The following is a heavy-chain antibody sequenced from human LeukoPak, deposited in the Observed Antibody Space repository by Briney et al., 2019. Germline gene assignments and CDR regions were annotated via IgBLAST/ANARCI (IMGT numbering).Heavy chain of an antibody. J-gene: IGHJ4*02. V-gene: IGHV3-7*01. Sequence: GGSLRLSCAASGFTFSSYWMSWVRQAPGKGLEWVANIKQDGSEKYYVDSVKGRFTISRDNAKNSLYLQMNSLRAEDTAVYYCTGNYYGSGSYADFDYWGQGTLVTVSS. CDR1: GFTFSSYW. CDR3: TGNYYGSGSYADFDY. CDR2: IKQDGSEK. D-gene: IGHD3-10*01.